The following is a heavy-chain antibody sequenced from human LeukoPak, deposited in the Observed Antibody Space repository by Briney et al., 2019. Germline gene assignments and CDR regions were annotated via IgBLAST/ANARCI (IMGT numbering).Heavy chain of an antibody. D-gene: IGHD2-15*01. CDR3: AKDGVVAALGDNWFDP. CDR2: ISSSSSYI. CDR1: GFTFSSYS. J-gene: IGHJ5*02. V-gene: IGHV3-21*04. Sequence: GGSLRLSCAASGFTFSSYSMNWVRQAPGKGLEWVSSISSSSSYIYYADSVKGRFTISRDNAKNSLYLQMNSLSTEDTAFYYCAKDGVVAALGDNWFDPWGQGTLVTVSS.